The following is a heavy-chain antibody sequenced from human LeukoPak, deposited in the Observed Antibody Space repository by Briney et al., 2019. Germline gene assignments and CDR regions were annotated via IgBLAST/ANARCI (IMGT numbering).Heavy chain of an antibody. CDR2: ISSSGSTI. CDR1: GFTFSSYA. Sequence: GGSLRLSCAASGFTFSSYAMSWIRQAPGKGLEWVSYISSSGSTIYYADSVKGRFTISRDNAKNSLYLQMNSLRAEDTAVYYCARVLDYGDSFDYWGQGTLVTVSS. V-gene: IGHV3-11*01. CDR3: ARVLDYGDSFDY. D-gene: IGHD4-17*01. J-gene: IGHJ4*02.